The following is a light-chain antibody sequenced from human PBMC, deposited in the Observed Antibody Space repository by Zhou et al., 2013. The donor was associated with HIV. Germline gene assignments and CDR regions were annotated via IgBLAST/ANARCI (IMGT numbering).Light chain of an antibody. CDR1: QAINNF. J-gene: IGKJ1*01. Sequence: DIQMTQSPSSLSASVGDTVTITCRASQAINNFLAWYQQKPGKAPNLLIFGAFTLHSGVPSRFSGSGSGTNFVLTIHSLQPEDIGYYYCQEYDTVPRTFGQGDQGGD. CDR2: GAF. CDR3: QEYDTVPRT. V-gene: IGKV1-27*01.